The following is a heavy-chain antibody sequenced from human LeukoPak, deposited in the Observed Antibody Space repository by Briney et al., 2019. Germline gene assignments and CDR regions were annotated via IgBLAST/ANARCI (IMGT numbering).Heavy chain of an antibody. CDR1: GMTFSTYD. V-gene: IGHV3-23*01. J-gene: IGHJ4*02. CDR2: ISGSGFST. CDR3: ARRSYGSGSYYLDY. Sequence: GGSLRLSCVGSGMTFSTYDMSWVRQAPGKGLEWISSISGSGFSTYYADSVKGRFTISRDNSKNTLYLQMNSLRAEDTAVYYCARRSYGSGSYYLDYWGQGTLVTVSS. D-gene: IGHD3-10*01.